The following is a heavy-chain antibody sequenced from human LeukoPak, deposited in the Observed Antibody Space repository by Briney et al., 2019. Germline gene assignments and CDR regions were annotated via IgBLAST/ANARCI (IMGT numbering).Heavy chain of an antibody. CDR1: GFTFSSYG. CDR3: AREQFWSGYSWSDP. CDR2: IWYDGSNK. V-gene: IGHV3-33*01. D-gene: IGHD3-3*02. J-gene: IGHJ5*02. Sequence: PGGSLRLSCAASGFTFSSYGMHWVRQAPGKGLEWVAVIWYDGSNKYYADSVKGRFTISRDNSKNTLYLQMNSLRAEDTAVYYCAREQFWSGYSWSDPWGQGTLVTVSS.